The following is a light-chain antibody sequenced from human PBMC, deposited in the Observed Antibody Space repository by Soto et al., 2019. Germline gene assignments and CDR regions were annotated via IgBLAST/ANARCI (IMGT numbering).Light chain of an antibody. J-gene: IGKJ5*01. CDR2: AAS. CDR3: QQVNSYPIT. CDR1: QGINNY. Sequence: DIQLTQSPSFLCASVGDRVTITYRASQGINNYLAWYQQKAGKAPKLLIYAASTLQSGVPSRFSGSGSGTELTLTISSLQPEDFATYYCQQVNSYPITFGQGTRLEIK. V-gene: IGKV1-9*01.